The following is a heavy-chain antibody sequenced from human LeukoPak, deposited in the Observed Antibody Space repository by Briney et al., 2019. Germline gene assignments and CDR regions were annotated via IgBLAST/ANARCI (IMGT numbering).Heavy chain of an antibody. Sequence: SQTLSLTCTVSGGSISSGGHYWSWIRQPAGKGLEYLGRISSTGSTNYNPSLKSRVAISVDTSKNQFSLKLSSVTAADTAVYYCAREGTTTEPNFDYWGQGTLVTVSS. CDR1: GGSISSGGHY. D-gene: IGHD1-14*01. CDR3: AREGTTTEPNFDY. J-gene: IGHJ4*02. CDR2: ISSTGST. V-gene: IGHV4-61*02.